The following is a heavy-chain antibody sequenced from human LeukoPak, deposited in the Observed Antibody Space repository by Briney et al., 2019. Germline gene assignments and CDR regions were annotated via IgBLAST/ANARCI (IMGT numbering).Heavy chain of an antibody. J-gene: IGHJ4*02. CDR1: GFTFSSYS. CDR3: ARTGLGLYSFDY. D-gene: IGHD3/OR15-3a*01. CDR2: ITGSLNSI. V-gene: IGHV3-48*01. Sequence: GGSLRLSCAASGFTFSSYSMNWVRQAPGKGLEWISYITGSLNSIHYADSVKGRFTISRDNAKNSVYLQMNGLRLEDTAVYYCARTGLGLYSFDYWGQGIQVIISS.